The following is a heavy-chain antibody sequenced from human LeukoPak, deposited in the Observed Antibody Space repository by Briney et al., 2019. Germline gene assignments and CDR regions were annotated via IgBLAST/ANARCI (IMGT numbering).Heavy chain of an antibody. D-gene: IGHD3-10*01. CDR3: AREMDSGSYLGY. V-gene: IGHV3-48*01. CDR2: IRSTGTIT. J-gene: IGHJ4*02. CDR1: GFTFSTYN. Sequence: GSLRLSCAASGFTFSTYNMNWVRQAPGKGLEWISFIRSTGTITYYTDSVKGRFTISRDNAKNSLYLQMNSLRADDTAVYYCAREMDSGSYLGYWGQGALVTVSS.